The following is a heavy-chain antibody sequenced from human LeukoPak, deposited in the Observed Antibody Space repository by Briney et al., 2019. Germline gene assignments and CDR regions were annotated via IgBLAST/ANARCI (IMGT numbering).Heavy chain of an antibody. Sequence: SQTLSLTCAISGDSVSSSSAAWSWIRQSPSSGLEWLGRTYYRSNWYFDYTNSVKSRISINSDTSKNQVSLQLNSVTPEDTAVYYCARGTGTFDFWGQGTLVTVSS. D-gene: IGHD3-10*01. CDR2: TYYRSNWYF. J-gene: IGHJ4*02. CDR3: ARGTGTFDF. CDR1: GDSVSSSSAA. V-gene: IGHV6-1*01.